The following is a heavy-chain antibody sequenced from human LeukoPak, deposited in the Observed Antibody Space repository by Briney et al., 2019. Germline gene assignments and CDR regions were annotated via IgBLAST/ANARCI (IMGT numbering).Heavy chain of an antibody. CDR3: ARELSGTTSYYFDD. CDR2: MSCDGGST. D-gene: IGHD1-7*01. J-gene: IGHJ4*02. Sequence: QPGESLTLSCSASGFTFSIIAMHWVRRPPGRGLEYVGGMSCDGGSTYYPASEKGSYTFLRDNSKNLPYRQISSLSVEDTAVYYCARELSGTTSYYFDDGGQGTLVTVSS. V-gene: IGHV3-64D*09. CDR1: GFTFSIIA.